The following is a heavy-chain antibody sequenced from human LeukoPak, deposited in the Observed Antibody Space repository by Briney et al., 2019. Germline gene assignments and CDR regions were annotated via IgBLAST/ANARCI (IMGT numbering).Heavy chain of an antibody. CDR2: IIPILGIA. Sequence: SVKVSCKASLGSFSSYAISWVRQAPGQGLEWMGRIIPILGIANYAQKFQGRVTITADKSTSTAYMELSSLRSEDTAVYYCARASGRLMTFDYWGQGTLVTVSS. CDR3: ARASGRLMTFDY. V-gene: IGHV1-69*04. CDR1: LGSFSSYA. D-gene: IGHD3-3*01. J-gene: IGHJ4*02.